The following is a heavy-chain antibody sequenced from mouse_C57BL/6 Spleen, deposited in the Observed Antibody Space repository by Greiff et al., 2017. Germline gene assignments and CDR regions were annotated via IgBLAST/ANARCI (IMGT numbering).Heavy chain of an antibody. CDR2: ILPGSGST. V-gene: IGHV1-9*01. CDR1: GYTFTGYW. D-gene: IGHD3-1*01. CDR3: ARPPSAGANAY. Sequence: QVQLKESGAELMKPGASVKLSCKATGYTFTGYWIEWVKQRPGHGLEWIGEILPGSGSTNYNEKFKGKATFTADTSSNTAYMQLSSLTTEDSAIYDCARPPSAGANAYWGQGTLVTVSA. J-gene: IGHJ3*01.